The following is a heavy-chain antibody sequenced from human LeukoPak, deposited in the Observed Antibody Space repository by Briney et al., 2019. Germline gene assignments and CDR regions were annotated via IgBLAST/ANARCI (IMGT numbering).Heavy chain of an antibody. J-gene: IGHJ2*01. CDR2: IFHSGSS. D-gene: IGHD4-17*01. CDR3: ARQVYGDCGYFDL. Sequence: PSQTLSLTCAVSGGSISNSDYSWSWIRQPPGKGLEWIGYIFHSGSSYYYPSLRSRVTMSVDRSKNQFSLKLSSVTAADTAFYYCARQVYGDCGYFDLWGRGTLVTVSS. V-gene: IGHV4-30-2*01. CDR1: GGSISNSDYS.